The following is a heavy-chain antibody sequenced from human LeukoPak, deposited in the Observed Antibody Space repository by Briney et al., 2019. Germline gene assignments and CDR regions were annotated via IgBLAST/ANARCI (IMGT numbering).Heavy chain of an antibody. Sequence: ASVKVSCKASGYTFTSYDINWVRQATGQGLEWMGLMNPKNGHTVYAQKFQGRVTMTRDTSISTAYMELSRLRSDDTAVYYCARVPAAAGSWFDPWGQGTLVTVSS. J-gene: IGHJ5*02. CDR1: GYTFTSYD. CDR2: MNPKNGHT. D-gene: IGHD6-13*01. CDR3: ARVPAAAGSWFDP. V-gene: IGHV1-8*01.